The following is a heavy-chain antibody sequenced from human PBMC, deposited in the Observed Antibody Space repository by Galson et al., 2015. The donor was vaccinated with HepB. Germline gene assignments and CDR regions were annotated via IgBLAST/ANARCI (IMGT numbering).Heavy chain of an antibody. J-gene: IGHJ5*02. V-gene: IGHV1-2*06. Sequence: SVKVSCKASGYTFTGYYMHWVRQAPGQGLEWMGRINPNSGGTNYAQKFQGRVTMTRDTSISTAYMELSRLRSDDTAVYYCARDRGGEEGWFDPWGQGTLVTVSS. CDR3: ARDRGGEEGWFDP. D-gene: IGHD3-10*01. CDR1: GYTFTGYY. CDR2: INPNSGGT.